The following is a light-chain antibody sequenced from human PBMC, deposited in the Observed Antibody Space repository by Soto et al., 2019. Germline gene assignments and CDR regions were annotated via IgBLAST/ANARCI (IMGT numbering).Light chain of an antibody. CDR1: QTVSGSQ. V-gene: IGKV3-20*01. Sequence: EIELTQSPGTLSLSPGERATLSYRASQTVSGSQLAWYQQRPGQPPRLLIFDASRRATGIPDRFSGSGSGTDFSLTISRLEPEDFAVYYCQQYGGSPWTFGQGTKVDIK. CDR3: QQYGGSPWT. CDR2: DAS. J-gene: IGKJ1*01.